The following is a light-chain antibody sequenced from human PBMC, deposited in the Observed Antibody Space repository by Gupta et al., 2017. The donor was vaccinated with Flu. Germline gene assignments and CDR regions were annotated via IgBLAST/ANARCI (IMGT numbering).Light chain of an antibody. CDR3: QQSFSTQS. J-gene: IGKJ2*03. V-gene: IGKV1-39*01. CDR1: QSINTY. Sequence: DIQMTQSPSSMSASVGDRVTITCRTSQSINTYLNWYQQRPGRPPKLMIYSASRVQGGVPSRFSGGGYEKDFTLTSSRRQHEAFANYYMQQSFSTQSFGQGTSVEI. CDR2: SAS.